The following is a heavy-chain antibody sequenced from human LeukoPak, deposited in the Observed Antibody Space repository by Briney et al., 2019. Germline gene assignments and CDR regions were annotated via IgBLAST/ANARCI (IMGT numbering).Heavy chain of an antibody. CDR3: ARYLPDY. CDR1: GFTFGSYW. V-gene: IGHV3-7*03. Sequence: GGSLRLSCVGSGFTFGSYWMTWVRQAPGKGLEWVANINEDGSEKHYVGSVEGRFTISRDNAKNSVYLQMSSLRAEDMAVYYCARYLPDYWGQGTLVTVSS. J-gene: IGHJ4*02. CDR2: INEDGSEK.